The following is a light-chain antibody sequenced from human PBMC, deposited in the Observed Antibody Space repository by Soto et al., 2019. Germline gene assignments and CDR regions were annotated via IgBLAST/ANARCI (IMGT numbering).Light chain of an antibody. CDR2: GAS. J-gene: IGKJ1*01. CDR3: QQYNNWPRT. V-gene: IGKV3-15*01. Sequence: EIVMTQSPATLSVSPGERATLSCRANQSISSNLAWYQQKPGQAPRLLIYGASTRATGIPARFRGSGSGTEFTLTISSLQSEDFAVYYCQQYNNWPRTFGQGTKADI. CDR1: QSISSN.